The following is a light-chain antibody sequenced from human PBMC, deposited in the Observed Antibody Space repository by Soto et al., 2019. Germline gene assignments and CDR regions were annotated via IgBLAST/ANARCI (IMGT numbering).Light chain of an antibody. V-gene: IGLV2-11*01. Sequence: QSALTQPRSVSGSPGQSVTISCTGTSSDVGGYNHVSWYQQHPGKAPKLMIYDVSKRPSGVPDRFSGSKPGNTASLTISGLQAEDEADYYCCSYAGSYTPFGGGTKLTVL. CDR2: DVS. CDR1: SSDVGGYNH. J-gene: IGLJ2*01. CDR3: CSYAGSYTP.